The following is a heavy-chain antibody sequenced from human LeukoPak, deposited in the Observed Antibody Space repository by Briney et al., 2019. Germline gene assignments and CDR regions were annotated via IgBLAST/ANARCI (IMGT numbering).Heavy chain of an antibody. Sequence: SETLSLTCAVYGGSFSGFYWSWIRQPPGKGLEWTGEINHSGSTNYNPSLKSRVTISVDTSKNQFSLKLSSVTAADTAVYYCARVSYDYVWGSYQHFDYWGQGTLVTVSS. D-gene: IGHD3-16*02. CDR2: INHSGST. V-gene: IGHV4-34*01. CDR3: ARVSYDYVWGSYQHFDY. J-gene: IGHJ4*02. CDR1: GGSFSGFY.